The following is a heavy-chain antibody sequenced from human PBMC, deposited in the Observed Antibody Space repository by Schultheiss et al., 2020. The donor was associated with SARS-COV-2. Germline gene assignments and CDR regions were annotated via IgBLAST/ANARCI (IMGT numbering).Heavy chain of an antibody. Sequence: SGPTLVKPTQTLTLTCTFPGFSLSTSGVGVGWIRQPPGKALEWLALIYWDDDKRYSPSLKSRLTITKDTSKNQVVLTMTNMDPVETATYYCAHSEGYRSGGSCYARDFDPWGQGTLVTVSS. D-gene: IGHD2-15*01. CDR1: GFSLSTSGVG. V-gene: IGHV2-5*02. CDR2: IYWDDDK. J-gene: IGHJ5*02. CDR3: AHSEGYRSGGSCYARDFDP.